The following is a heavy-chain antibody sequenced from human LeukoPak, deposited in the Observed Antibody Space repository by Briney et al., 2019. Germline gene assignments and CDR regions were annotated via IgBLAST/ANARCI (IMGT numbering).Heavy chain of an antibody. CDR3: ARGPDAFDI. J-gene: IGHJ3*02. V-gene: IGHV4-59*11. CDR1: GGSISSHY. Sequence: SETLSLTCTVSGGSISSHYWSWIRQPPGKGLEWIGYIYYSGSTNYNPSLKSRVTISVDTSKNQFSLKLSSVTADDTAVYYCARGPDAFDIWGQGTMVTVSS. CDR2: IYYSGST.